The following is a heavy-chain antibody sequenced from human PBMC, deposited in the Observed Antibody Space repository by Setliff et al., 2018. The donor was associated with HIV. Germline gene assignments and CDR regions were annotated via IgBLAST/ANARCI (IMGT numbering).Heavy chain of an antibody. Sequence: GGSIRLSCAASEFTLSGYSMSWVRQVPGKGLEWVSAIDPSGSRIFYSDSVKGWFTISRDNSKNTLYLQMNSLTAEDTAVYYCAKVDNGHCTSASCRDFDYWGQGTLVTVS. D-gene: IGHD2-2*03. CDR2: IDPSGSRI. CDR3: AKVDNGHCTSASCRDFDY. J-gene: IGHJ4*02. V-gene: IGHV3-23*01. CDR1: EFTLSGYS.